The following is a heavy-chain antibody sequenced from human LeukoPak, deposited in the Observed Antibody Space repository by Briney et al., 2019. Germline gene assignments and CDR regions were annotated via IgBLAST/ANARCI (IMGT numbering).Heavy chain of an antibody. J-gene: IGHJ3*02. Sequence: GGSLRLSCAASGFAFSSDSMNWVRQAPGKGLEWVSVIYSGGSTYYADSVKGRFTISRDNSKNTLYLQMNSLRAEDTAVYYCARAPKYYYDSSGQPGAFDIWGQGTIVTVSS. V-gene: IGHV3-66*02. CDR2: IYSGGST. CDR1: GFAFSSDS. D-gene: IGHD3-22*01. CDR3: ARAPKYYYDSSGQPGAFDI.